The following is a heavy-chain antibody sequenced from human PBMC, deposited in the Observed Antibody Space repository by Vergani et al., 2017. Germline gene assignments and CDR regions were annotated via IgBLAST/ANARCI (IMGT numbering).Heavy chain of an antibody. Sequence: QVQLQQWGAGLLKPSETLSLTCAVYGGSFSGYYWSWIRQPPGKGLEWIGEINHSGSTNYNPSLKSRVTISVDTSKNQFSLKLSSVTAADTAGYYCARGITGPLGYCSGGSCYGRRFDPWGQGTLVTVSS. CDR1: GGSFSGYY. J-gene: IGHJ5*02. CDR3: ARGITGPLGYCSGGSCYGRRFDP. CDR2: INHSGST. D-gene: IGHD2-15*01. V-gene: IGHV4-34*01.